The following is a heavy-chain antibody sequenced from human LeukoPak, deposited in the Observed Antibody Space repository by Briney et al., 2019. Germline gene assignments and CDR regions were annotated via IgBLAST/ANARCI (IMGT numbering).Heavy chain of an antibody. V-gene: IGHV3-23*01. Sequence: PGGSLRLSCAASGFTFSSYAMSWVRQAPGKGLEWVSAISGSGGSTYYADSVKGRFAISRDNSKNTLYLQMNSLRAEDTAVYYCAKDPRGAAAVAWFDPWGQGTLVTVSS. J-gene: IGHJ5*02. CDR2: ISGSGGST. CDR1: GFTFSSYA. CDR3: AKDPRGAAAVAWFDP. D-gene: IGHD6-13*01.